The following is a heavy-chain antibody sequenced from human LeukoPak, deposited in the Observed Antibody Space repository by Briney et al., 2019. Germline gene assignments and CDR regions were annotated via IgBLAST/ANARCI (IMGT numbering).Heavy chain of an antibody. J-gene: IGHJ4*02. Sequence: RGSLRLSCVASAFTFRTYSMHWVRQAPGKGLEWVSSISGSTSYIYYADSVRGRFTISRDNAKNSLYLQMNSLRAEDTAVYYCARGSDFVWGSYRPYFDYWGQGTLVTVSS. CDR1: AFTFRTYS. V-gene: IGHV3-21*04. CDR3: ARGSDFVWGSYRPYFDY. CDR2: ISGSTSYI. D-gene: IGHD3-16*02.